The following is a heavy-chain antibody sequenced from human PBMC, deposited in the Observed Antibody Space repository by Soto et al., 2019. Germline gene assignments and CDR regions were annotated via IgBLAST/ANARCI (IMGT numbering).Heavy chain of an antibody. V-gene: IGHV3-23*01. J-gene: IGHJ4*02. CDR3: TQDGGSRDWLTVN. D-gene: IGHD3-9*01. CDR2: ITGGGDNT. Sequence: EVQLLESGGDLVQPGGSLRLSCAASGFTFTSYAMSWIRQAPGKGLERVSAITGGGDNTYYADSVKGRFTISRDNYKKTLYLQMNSLRAEDTAFYYCTQDGGSRDWLTVNWGQGTLVTVSS. CDR1: GFTFTSYA.